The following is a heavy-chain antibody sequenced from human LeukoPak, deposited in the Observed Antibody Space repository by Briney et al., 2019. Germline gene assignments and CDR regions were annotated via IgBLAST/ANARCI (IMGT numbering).Heavy chain of an antibody. D-gene: IGHD6-19*01. V-gene: IGHV4-59*08. CDR1: GGSISSFY. CDR2: IYYSGST. Sequence: SETPSLTCTVSGGSISSFYWSWIRQPPGKGLEWIGFIYYSGSTNYNPSLKSRVTISVDTSKNQFSLRLSSVTAADTAVYYCARPCSSGWYGAFDIWGQGTMVTVSS. CDR3: ARPCSSGWYGAFDI. J-gene: IGHJ3*02.